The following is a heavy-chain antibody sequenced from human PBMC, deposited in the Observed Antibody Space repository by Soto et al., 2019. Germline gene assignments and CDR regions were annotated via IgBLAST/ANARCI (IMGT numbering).Heavy chain of an antibody. Sequence: SETLSLTCAVSGGSFSGYYWAWIRQPPGKGLEWIGQISYSGSTNYNPSLKSRVFISVGTSNNQFSLELSSVTAADTAVYYCARASVHYGSVTNEGAYYYLDCWGQGTLVTGSS. J-gene: IGHJ4*02. D-gene: IGHD3-10*01. CDR3: ARASVHYGSVTNEGAYYYLDC. V-gene: IGHV4-34*01. CDR2: ISYSGST. CDR1: GGSFSGYY.